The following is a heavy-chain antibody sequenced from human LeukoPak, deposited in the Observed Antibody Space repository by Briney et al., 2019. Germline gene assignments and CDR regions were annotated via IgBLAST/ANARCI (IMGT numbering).Heavy chain of an antibody. CDR2: ISAYNGNT. J-gene: IGHJ5*02. Sequence: ASVKVSCKASGYTFTSYGISWVRQAPGQGLEWMGWISAYNGNTNYAQKLQGRVTMTRDTSTSTVYMELSSLRSEDTAVYYCARDVGSAYCGGDCSINWFDPWGQGTLVTVSS. D-gene: IGHD2-21*02. CDR3: ARDVGSAYCGGDCSINWFDP. CDR1: GYTFTSYG. V-gene: IGHV1-18*01.